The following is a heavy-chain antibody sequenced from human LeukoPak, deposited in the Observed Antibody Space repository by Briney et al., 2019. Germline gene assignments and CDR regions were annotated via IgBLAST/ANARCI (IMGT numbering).Heavy chain of an antibody. D-gene: IGHD1-26*01. V-gene: IGHV3-23*01. CDR1: GFTFSSYA. Sequence: GGSLRLSCAASGFTFSSYAMSWVRQAPGKGLEWVSTISGSGAGTYYADSVKGRFTISRDNSKNTLYLQMNSLRAEDMAVYYCAKGDSGSSGEPYYFDYWGQGTLATVSS. CDR3: AKGDSGSSGEPYYFDY. CDR2: ISGSGAGT. J-gene: IGHJ4*02.